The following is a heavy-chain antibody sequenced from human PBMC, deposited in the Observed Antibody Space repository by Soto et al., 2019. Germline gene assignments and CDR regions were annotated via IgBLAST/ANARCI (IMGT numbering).Heavy chain of an antibody. D-gene: IGHD6-19*01. J-gene: IGHJ3*02. CDR2: IYYSGST. CDR1: GGYISSYY. CDR3: ARDVVAVAGPVHHDAFDI. Sequence: PSETLSLTCTVSGGYISSYYWSWIRQHPGKGLEWIGYIYYSGSTNYNPSLKSRVTISVDTSKNQFSLKLSSVTAADTAVYYCARDVVAVAGPVHHDAFDIWGQGTMVTVSS. V-gene: IGHV4-59*12.